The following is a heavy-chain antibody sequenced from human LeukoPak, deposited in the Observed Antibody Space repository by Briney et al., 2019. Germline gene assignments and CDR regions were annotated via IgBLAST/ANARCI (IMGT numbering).Heavy chain of an antibody. V-gene: IGHV4-61*02. CDR3: ARDMALIAAAGFDYYYYYMDV. CDR1: GGSISSGSYY. J-gene: IGHJ6*03. D-gene: IGHD6-13*01. Sequence: SETLSLTCTVSGGSISSGSYYWSWIRQPAGKGLEWIGRIYTSGSTNYNPSLKSRVTISVDTSKNQFSLKLSSVTAADTAVYYCARDMALIAAAGFDYYYYYMDVWGKGTTVTVSS. CDR2: IYTSGST.